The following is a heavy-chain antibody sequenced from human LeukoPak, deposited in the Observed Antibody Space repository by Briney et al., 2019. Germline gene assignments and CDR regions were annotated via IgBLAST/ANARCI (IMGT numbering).Heavy chain of an antibody. CDR1: TFTFSDDY. V-gene: IGHV3-11*05. CDR3: ATERRGTFDF. Sequence: GGSLRLSCTASTFTFSDDYMAWIRQAPGKGLEWVSSISPGSSYKYSADSVKGRFTISRDDPENAVYLQMKSLSVEDTAVYYCATERRGTFDFWGQGSLVTVSS. D-gene: IGHD1-1*01. J-gene: IGHJ4*02. CDR2: ISPGSSYK.